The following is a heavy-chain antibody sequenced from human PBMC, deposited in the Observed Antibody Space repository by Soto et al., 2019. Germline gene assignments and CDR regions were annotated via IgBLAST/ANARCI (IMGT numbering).Heavy chain of an antibody. D-gene: IGHD5-18*01. CDR1: GFTFSSYG. CDR2: IWYDGSNK. CDR3: ARDQPGNSYGYRYYYYGMDV. V-gene: IGHV3-33*01. Sequence: PGGSLRLSCAASGFTFSSYGMHWVRQAPGKGLEWVAVIWYDGSNKYYADSVKGRFTISRDNSKNTLYLQMNSLRAEDTAVYYCARDQPGNSYGYRYYYYGMDVWGQGTTVTVSS. J-gene: IGHJ6*02.